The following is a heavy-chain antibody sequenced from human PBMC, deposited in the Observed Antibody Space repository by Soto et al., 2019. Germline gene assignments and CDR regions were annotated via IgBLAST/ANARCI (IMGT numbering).Heavy chain of an antibody. CDR1: GGSISSGGHY. Sequence: SETLSLTCIVSGGSISSGGHYWSWIRQHPGKGLEWIGYIYYSGSTYYNPSLKSRATMSVDTSKNQFSLKLSSVTAADTAVYYCARLPPSFYYYVDVWGKGTTVTVSS. J-gene: IGHJ6*03. V-gene: IGHV4-31*03. CDR3: ARLPPSFYYYVDV. CDR2: IYYSGST.